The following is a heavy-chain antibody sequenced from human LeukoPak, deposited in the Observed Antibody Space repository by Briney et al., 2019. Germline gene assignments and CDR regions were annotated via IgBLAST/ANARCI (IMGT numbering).Heavy chain of an antibody. Sequence: PGRSLRLSCAASGFTFSSYGMHWVRQAPGKGLEWVAVIWYGGSNKYYADSVKGRFTIPRDNSKNTLYLQMNSLRAEDTAVYYCARDRNPDAFDIWGQGTMVTVSS. CDR3: ARDRNPDAFDI. V-gene: IGHV3-33*01. CDR1: GFTFSSYG. CDR2: IWYGGSNK. J-gene: IGHJ3*02.